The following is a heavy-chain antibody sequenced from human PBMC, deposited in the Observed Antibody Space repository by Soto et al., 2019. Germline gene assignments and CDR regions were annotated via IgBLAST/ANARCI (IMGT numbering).Heavy chain of an antibody. D-gene: IGHD1-1*01. J-gene: IGHJ6*04. CDR3: AHYTTDTYFDV. CDR1: GFSFYTGGVG. V-gene: IGHV2-5*02. Sequence: QITLKESSPTLVKPTQTLTLTCSFSGFSFYTGGVGVGWIRQPPGKALEWLALLYWDDTRRYNPSLKNTLTIAKDTSENQVVLTVTDMGPVDTGTYFCAHYTTDTYFDVWGKGATVTVSS. CDR2: LYWDDTR.